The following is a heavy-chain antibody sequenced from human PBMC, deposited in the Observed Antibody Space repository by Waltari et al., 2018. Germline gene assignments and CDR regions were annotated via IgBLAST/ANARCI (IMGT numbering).Heavy chain of an antibody. CDR3: ATIPLLTYIVVQGYY. Sequence: QVQLVQSGAEVKKPGASVKVSCKVSGYTLTELSMHWVRQAPGKGLEWMGGLEPEDGETIYAQKFQGRVTRTEDTSTDTAYMELSSLRSEDTAVYYCATIPLLTYIVVQGYYWGQGTLVTVSS. D-gene: IGHD5-12*01. V-gene: IGHV1-24*01. CDR2: LEPEDGET. J-gene: IGHJ4*02. CDR1: GYTLTELS.